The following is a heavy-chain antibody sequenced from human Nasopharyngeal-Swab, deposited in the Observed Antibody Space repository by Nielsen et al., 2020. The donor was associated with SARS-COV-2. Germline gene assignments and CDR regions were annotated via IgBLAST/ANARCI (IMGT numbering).Heavy chain of an antibody. CDR2: IYYTGST. V-gene: IGHV4-31*03. J-gene: IGHJ4*02. CDR1: GASINSANSY. CDR3: ARVFYDSSGYYWDY. D-gene: IGHD3-22*01. Sequence: SETLSLTCTVAGASINSANSYWSWIRQHPGKDLEWIGNIYYTGSTNSNPSLKSRVTMSVDASQNQFSLKLSSVVAADTAVYYCARVFYDSSGYYWDYWGQGTLVTVSS.